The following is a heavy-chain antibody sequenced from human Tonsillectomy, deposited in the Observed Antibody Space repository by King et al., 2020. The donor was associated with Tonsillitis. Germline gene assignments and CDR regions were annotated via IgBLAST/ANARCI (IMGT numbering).Heavy chain of an antibody. V-gene: IGHV3-23*04. CDR3: SRIAADSYYYMDV. Sequence: VQLVESGGGLVQPGGSLRLSCTASGFTFSGYAMNWVRQAPGKGLEWVSSVSAGGATTDYADSVRVGLATSRDKSKSTLFLQMNGLRVEDTAVYYCSRIAADSYYYMDVWAKGSTVTVSS. CDR1: GFTFSGYA. CDR2: VSAGGATT. D-gene: IGHD6-13*01. J-gene: IGHJ6*03.